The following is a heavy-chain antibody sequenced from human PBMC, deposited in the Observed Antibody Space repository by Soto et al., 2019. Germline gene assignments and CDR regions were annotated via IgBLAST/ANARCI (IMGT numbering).Heavy chain of an antibody. J-gene: IGHJ4*02. CDR3: ARLKSAVAGPDY. CDR2: IYPGDSDT. D-gene: IGHD6-19*01. V-gene: IGHV5-51*01. CDR1: GYSFTSYW. Sequence: PVGSLKISCNGSGYSFTSYWIGWGRQMPGKGLEWMGIIYPGDSDTRYSPSFQGQVTISADKSISTAYLQWSSLKASDTAMYYCARLKSAVAGPDYWGQGTLVTVSS.